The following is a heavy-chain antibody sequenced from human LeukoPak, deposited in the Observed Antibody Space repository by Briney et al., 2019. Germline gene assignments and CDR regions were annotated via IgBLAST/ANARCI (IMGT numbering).Heavy chain of an antibody. CDR2: ISWNSGSI. Sequence: GGSLRLSCAASGFTFDDYAMHWVRQAPGKGLEWVSGISWNSGSIGYADSVKGRFTISRDNSKNTLYLQMNSLRAEDTAVYYCAKGGVYWGQGTLVTVSS. V-gene: IGHV3-9*01. J-gene: IGHJ4*02. D-gene: IGHD3-10*01. CDR1: GFTFDDYA. CDR3: AKGGVY.